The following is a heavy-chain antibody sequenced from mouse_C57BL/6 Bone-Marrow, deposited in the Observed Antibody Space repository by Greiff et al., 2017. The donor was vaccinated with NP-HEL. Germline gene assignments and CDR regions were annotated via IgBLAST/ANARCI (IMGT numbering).Heavy chain of an antibody. V-gene: IGHV5-6*01. CDR1: GFTFSSYG. CDR3: ARQGLLRRTVYWYFDV. CDR2: ISSGGSYT. D-gene: IGHD1-1*01. Sequence: EVQRVESGGDLVKPGGSLKLSCAASGFTFSSYGMSWVRQTPDKRLEWVATISSGGSYTYYPDSVKGRFTISRDNAKNTLYLQMSSLKSEDTAMYYCARQGLLRRTVYWYFDVWGTGTTVTVSS. J-gene: IGHJ1*03.